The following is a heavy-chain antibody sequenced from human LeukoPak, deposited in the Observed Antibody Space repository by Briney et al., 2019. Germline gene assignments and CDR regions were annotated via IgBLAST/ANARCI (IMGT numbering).Heavy chain of an antibody. Sequence: GWSLTLSCPASGFIFSSYGMNWVRQAPGKGLEWVSSISTSGSTIYYADSVKGRFTISRDNARNSLYLQVDSLRAEDTAVFYCARDGPGYSFDYWGQGTLVTVSS. J-gene: IGHJ4*02. CDR2: ISTSGSTI. D-gene: IGHD5-18*01. CDR3: ARDGPGYSFDY. CDR1: GFIFSSYG. V-gene: IGHV3-48*03.